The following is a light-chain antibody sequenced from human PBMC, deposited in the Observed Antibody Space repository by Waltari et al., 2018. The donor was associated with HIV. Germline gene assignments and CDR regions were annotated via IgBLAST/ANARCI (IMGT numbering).Light chain of an antibody. CDR2: AAS. CDR1: QNIDTY. CDR3: QQLKSYPLT. V-gene: IGKV1-9*01. Sequence: DIQLTQSPALLSASVGDRATISCRASQNIDTYLAWYRQKPGKAPELLIYAASTLQYGVSSRFSGSGSGTEFTLTISGLQPEDFATYFCQQLKSYPLTFGGGTTVE. J-gene: IGKJ4*01.